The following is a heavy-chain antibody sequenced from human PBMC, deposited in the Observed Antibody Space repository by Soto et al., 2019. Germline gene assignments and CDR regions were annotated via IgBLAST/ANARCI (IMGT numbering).Heavy chain of an antibody. CDR1: GGSISSYY. J-gene: IGHJ5*02. CDR3: ATLGSIGWFDP. Sequence: SETLSLTCTVSGGSISSYYWSWIRQPPGKGLEWIGYIYYSGSTNYNPSLKSRVTISVDTSKNQFSLKLSSVTAADTAVYYCATLGSIGWFDPWGQGTLVTVSS. V-gene: IGHV4-59*01. CDR2: IYYSGST.